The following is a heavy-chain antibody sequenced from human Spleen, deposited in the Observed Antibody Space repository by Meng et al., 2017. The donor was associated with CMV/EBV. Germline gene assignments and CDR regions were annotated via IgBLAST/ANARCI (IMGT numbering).Heavy chain of an antibody. D-gene: IGHD1-26*01. CDR3: AREGDSGTYQY. CDR1: GYTFTRYA. CDR2: IDTDTGNP. J-gene: IGHJ4*02. Sequence: QVQVVQSGSELKKPGASVKVSCKASGYTFTRYAMNWVRQAPGQGLEWMGWIDTDTGNPTYAQSFTGRFVFSLDTSVNTAYLQISSLKAEDTAVYYCAREGDSGTYQYWGQGTLVTVSS. V-gene: IGHV7-4-1*02.